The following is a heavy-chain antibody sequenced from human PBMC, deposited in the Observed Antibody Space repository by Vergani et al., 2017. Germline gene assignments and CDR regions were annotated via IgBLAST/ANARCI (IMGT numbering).Heavy chain of an antibody. D-gene: IGHD3-3*01. CDR3: ARVQNLYDFWSGYRVRYYYYMDV. V-gene: IGHV4-34*01. Sequence: QVQLQQWGAGLLKPSETLSLTCAVYGGSFSGYYWSWIRQPPGKGLEWIGEINHSGSTNYNPSLKSRVTISVDTSKNQFSLKLSSVTAADTAVYYCARVQNLYDFWSGYRVRYYYYMDVWAKGPRSPSP. J-gene: IGHJ6*03. CDR1: GGSFSGYY. CDR2: INHSGST.